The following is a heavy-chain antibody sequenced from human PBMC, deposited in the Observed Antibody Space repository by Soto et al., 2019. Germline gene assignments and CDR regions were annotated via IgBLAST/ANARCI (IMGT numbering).Heavy chain of an antibody. CDR1: GGTFSSYA. CDR2: IIPIFGTA. V-gene: IGHV1-69*06. D-gene: IGHD3-10*01. J-gene: IGHJ5*02. CDR3: ASGEVGDWFDP. Sequence: ASVKVSCKASGGTFSSYAISWVRQAPGQGLEWMGGIIPIFGTANYAQKFQGRVTITADKSTSTAYMELSSLRSEDTAVYYCASGEVGDWFDPWGQGTLITVSS.